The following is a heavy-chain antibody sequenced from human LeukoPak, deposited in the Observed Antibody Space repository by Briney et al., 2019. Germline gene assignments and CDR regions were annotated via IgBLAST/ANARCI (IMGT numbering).Heavy chain of an antibody. CDR3: AKTVSGSHSYQGGDY. V-gene: IGHV3-23*01. CDR1: GFTFSSYA. CDR2: ISGSGGNT. Sequence: GGSLRLSCAASGFTFSSYAMTWVRQAPGKGLEWVSAISGSGGNTYYADSVKGRFTMSRDNSKNTLYLQMNSLRAEDTAVYFCAKTVSGSHSYQGGDYWGQGTLVTVST. J-gene: IGHJ4*02. D-gene: IGHD3-16*02.